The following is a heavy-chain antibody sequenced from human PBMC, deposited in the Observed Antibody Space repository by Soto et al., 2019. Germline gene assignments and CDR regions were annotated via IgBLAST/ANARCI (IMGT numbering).Heavy chain of an antibody. V-gene: IGHV4-30-2*01. CDR2: IYRTGNT. J-gene: IGHJ4*02. Sequence: QLQLQESGSRLVKSSQTLSLTCPVSGDSMTSGDYSWSWIRQPPGKGLEWLGYIYRTGNTHYSPSLKSRVSISQDRSKNQFSLELTSVTAADTAVYYCARGDYQYSIDYWGQGTLVTVSS. CDR3: ARGDYQYSIDY. CDR1: GDSMTSGDYS. D-gene: IGHD2-2*01.